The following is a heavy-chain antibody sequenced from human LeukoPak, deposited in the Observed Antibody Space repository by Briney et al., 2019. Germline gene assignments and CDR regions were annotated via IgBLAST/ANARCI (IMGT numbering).Heavy chain of an antibody. Sequence: GGSLRLSCAASGFTFSSYSMNWVRQAPGKGLEWVSSISSSSSYIYYADSVKGRFTIPRDNAKNSLYLQMNSLRAEDTAVYYCARGISSGWYVGPRYFDYWGQGTLVTVSS. V-gene: IGHV3-21*01. J-gene: IGHJ4*02. CDR2: ISSSSSYI. CDR3: ARGISSGWYVGPRYFDY. D-gene: IGHD6-19*01. CDR1: GFTFSSYS.